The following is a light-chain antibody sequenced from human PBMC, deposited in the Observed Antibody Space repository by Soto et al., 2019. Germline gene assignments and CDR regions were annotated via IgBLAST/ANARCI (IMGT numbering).Light chain of an antibody. Sequence: DIQMTQSPSTLSASVGDRVTITCRASQSISNWLAWYQQKPGKAPKLLIYKASTLGSGVPSRFSGSGSGTEFTLTISSLQPDDFATYYCQEYDTYSTFGQGTKVDIK. CDR3: QEYDTYST. J-gene: IGKJ1*01. CDR1: QSISNW. CDR2: KAS. V-gene: IGKV1-5*03.